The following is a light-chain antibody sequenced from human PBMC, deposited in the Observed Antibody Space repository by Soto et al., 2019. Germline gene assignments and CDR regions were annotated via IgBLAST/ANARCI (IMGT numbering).Light chain of an antibody. V-gene: IGKV3-11*01. J-gene: IGKJ5*01. CDR3: QQRSNWPPSIT. CDR2: DAS. Sequence: EIVLTQSPATLSLSPGERATLSCRASQSVSSYLAWYQQKPGQAPRLLIYDASNRATGIPARFSGSGSGTDFTLTISILKPEDFAVYYCQQRSNWPPSITFGQGTRLEIK. CDR1: QSVSSY.